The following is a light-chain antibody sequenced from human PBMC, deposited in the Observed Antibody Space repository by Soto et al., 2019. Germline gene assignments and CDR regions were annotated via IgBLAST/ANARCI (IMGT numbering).Light chain of an antibody. CDR3: QQSYSSPLT. Sequence: DIQMTQSPSSLSASVGDRVTITCRASQSINSNLNWYQQKPEKAPKVLIYAASSLQSGVPSRFSGSRSGTDFTLTISSLQPEDFATYLGQQSYSSPLTFGGGTKVEIK. V-gene: IGKV1-39*01. CDR2: AAS. CDR1: QSINSN. J-gene: IGKJ4*01.